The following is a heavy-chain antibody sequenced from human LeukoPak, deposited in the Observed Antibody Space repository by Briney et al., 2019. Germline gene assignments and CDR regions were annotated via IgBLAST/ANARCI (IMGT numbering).Heavy chain of an antibody. J-gene: IGHJ4*02. D-gene: IGHD6-6*01. CDR2: ISWNSGSI. CDR1: GLTFDDYA. CDR3: IGSSSSGQPY. Sequence: GGSLRLSCAASGLTFDDYAMHWVRQAPGKGLEWVSGISWNSGSIGYADSVKGRFTISRDNAKNSLYLQMNSLRAEDTALYYCIGSSSSGQPYWGQGTLVTVSS. V-gene: IGHV3-9*01.